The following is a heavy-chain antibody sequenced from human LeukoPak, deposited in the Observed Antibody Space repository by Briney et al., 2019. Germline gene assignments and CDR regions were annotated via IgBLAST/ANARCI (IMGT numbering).Heavy chain of an antibody. V-gene: IGHV3-11*04. CDR2: ISSSGSTI. CDR3: ARENYDILTGYNWFDP. CDR1: GFTFSDYY. J-gene: IGHJ5*02. D-gene: IGHD3-9*01. Sequence: TGGSLRLSCAASGFTFSDYYMSWIRQAPGKGLEWVSYISSSGSTIYYADSVKGRFTISRDNAKNSLYLQMNSLRAEDTAVYYCARENYDILTGYNWFDPWGQGTLVTVSS.